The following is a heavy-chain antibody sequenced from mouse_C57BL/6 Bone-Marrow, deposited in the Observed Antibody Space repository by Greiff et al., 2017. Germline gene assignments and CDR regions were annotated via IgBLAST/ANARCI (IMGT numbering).Heavy chain of an antibody. V-gene: IGHV7-1*01. CDR1: GFTFSDFY. CDR3: ARDAYYGPYWDFDV. J-gene: IGHJ1*03. CDR2: SRNKANDYTT. D-gene: IGHD1-1*01. Sequence: EVMLVESGGGLVQSGRSLRLSCATSGFTFSDFYMEWVRQAPGKGLEWIAASRNKANDYTTEYSASVKGRFIVSRDTSQSILYLQMNALRAEDTAIYYCARDAYYGPYWDFDVWGTGTTVTVSS.